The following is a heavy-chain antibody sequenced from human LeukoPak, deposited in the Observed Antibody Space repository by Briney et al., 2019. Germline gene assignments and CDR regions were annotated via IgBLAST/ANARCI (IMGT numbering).Heavy chain of an antibody. J-gene: IGHJ3*02. D-gene: IGHD3-22*01. CDR2: IYPGDSET. Sequence: GESLKISCKGSGYSFTSHWIGWVRQMPGKGLEWMGIIYPGDSETRYSPSFQGQVTISADKSTSTAYLQWSSLKASDTAVYYCARRYYYDSSGYYLAHDAFDIWGQGTMVTVSS. CDR1: GYSFTSHW. V-gene: IGHV5-51*01. CDR3: ARRYYYDSSGYYLAHDAFDI.